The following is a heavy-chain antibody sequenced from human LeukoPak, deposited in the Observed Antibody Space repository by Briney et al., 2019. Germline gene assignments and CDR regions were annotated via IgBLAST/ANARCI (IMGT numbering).Heavy chain of an antibody. CDR3: ASNSGSYWHPGDFDY. D-gene: IGHD1-26*01. V-gene: IGHV1-69*13. Sequence: ASVKVSCKASGGTFSSYAISWVRQAPGQGLEWMGGIIPIFGTANYAQKFQGRVTITADESTSTAYMELSSLRSEDTAVYYCASNSGSYWHPGDFDYWGQGTLVTVSS. J-gene: IGHJ4*02. CDR1: GGTFSSYA. CDR2: IIPIFGTA.